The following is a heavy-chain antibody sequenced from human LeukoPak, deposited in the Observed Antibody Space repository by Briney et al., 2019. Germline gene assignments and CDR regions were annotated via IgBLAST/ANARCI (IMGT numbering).Heavy chain of an antibody. V-gene: IGHV3-33*01. J-gene: IGHJ4*02. CDR2: IWYDGSNK. CDR3: ARDHGDYGDLYSDY. Sequence: PGGSLRLSCAASGFTFSSYGMHWVRQAPGKGLEWVAVIWYDGSNKYYADSVKGRFTISRDNSKNTLYLQMNSLRAEDTAVYCCARDHGDYGDLYSDYWGQGTLVTVSS. D-gene: IGHD4-17*01. CDR1: GFTFSSYG.